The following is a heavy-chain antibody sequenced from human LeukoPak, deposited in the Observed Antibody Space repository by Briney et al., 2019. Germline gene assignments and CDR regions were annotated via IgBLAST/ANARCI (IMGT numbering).Heavy chain of an antibody. J-gene: IGHJ5*02. D-gene: IGHD3-10*01. V-gene: IGHV4-31*03. CDR2: IYYSGST. Sequence: SETLSLTCTVSGGSISSAGYYWTWIRQHPGKGLEWIGYIYYSGSTYYSPSLKSRVTISLDTSKNQFSLNLSSMTAADTAVYYCAAYGLGSSRRFDPWGQGTLVTVSS. CDR1: GGSISSAGYY. CDR3: AAYGLGSSRRFDP.